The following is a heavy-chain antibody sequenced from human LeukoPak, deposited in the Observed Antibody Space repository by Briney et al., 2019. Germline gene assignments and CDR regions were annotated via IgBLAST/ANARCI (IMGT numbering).Heavy chain of an antibody. V-gene: IGHV3-23*01. Sequence: GGSLRLSCAASGFTFSSYAMSWVRQAPGKGLEWVSAISGSGGSTYYADSVKGRFTISRDNSKNTLYLQMNSLRAEDTAVYYCAKEVDYDFWSGYYSQHVLQYFQHWGQGTLVTVSS. CDR1: GFTFSSYA. D-gene: IGHD3-3*01. CDR2: ISGSGGST. CDR3: AKEVDYDFWSGYYSQHVLQYFQH. J-gene: IGHJ1*01.